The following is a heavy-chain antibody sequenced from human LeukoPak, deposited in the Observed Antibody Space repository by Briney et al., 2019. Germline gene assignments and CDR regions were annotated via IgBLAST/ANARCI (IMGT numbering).Heavy chain of an antibody. D-gene: IGHD3-3*01. V-gene: IGHV4-59*08. J-gene: IGHJ4*02. CDR2: IYYSGST. CDR3: ARHPYDFWSGYIDY. CDR1: GGSISSYY. Sequence: SETLSLTCTVSGGSISSYYWSWIRQPPGKGLEWIGYIYYSGSTNYNPSLKSRVTISVDTSKNQFSLKLSSVTAADTAVYYRARHPYDFWSGYIDYWGQGTLVTVSS.